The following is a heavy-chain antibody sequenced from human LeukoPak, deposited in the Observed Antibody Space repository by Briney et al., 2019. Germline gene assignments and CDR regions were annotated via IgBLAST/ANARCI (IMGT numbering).Heavy chain of an antibody. Sequence: GGSLRLSCAASGFTFSSYSMNWVRQAPGKGLEWVSSISSSSSYIYYADSVKGRFTISRDNAKNSLYLQMNSLRAEDTALYYCASVDYYGSRNYYNDVDYWGQGTLVTVSS. D-gene: IGHD3-10*01. CDR2: ISSSSSYI. V-gene: IGHV3-21*01. J-gene: IGHJ4*02. CDR1: GFTFSSYS. CDR3: ASVDYYGSRNYYNDVDY.